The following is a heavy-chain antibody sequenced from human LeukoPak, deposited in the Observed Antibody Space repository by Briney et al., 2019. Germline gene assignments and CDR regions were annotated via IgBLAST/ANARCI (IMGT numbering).Heavy chain of an antibody. D-gene: IGHD3/OR15-3a*01. Sequence: ASVKVSCKTSGYTFTGYYMHWVRLAPGQGLEWLGWVDANSGGTKYAQKFQGRVTMSRDTSISTVYLELSSLTPDDTAVYYCARDLFWTGYYYFDYWGQGTLVTV. CDR2: VDANSGGT. CDR1: GYTFTGYY. J-gene: IGHJ4*02. CDR3: ARDLFWTGYYYFDY. V-gene: IGHV1-2*02.